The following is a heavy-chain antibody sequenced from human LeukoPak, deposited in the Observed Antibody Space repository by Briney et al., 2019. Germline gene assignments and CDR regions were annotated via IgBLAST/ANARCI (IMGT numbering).Heavy chain of an antibody. Sequence: ASVKVSCKASGGTISSYAISWVRQAPGQGLEWMGRIIPILGIANYAQKFQGRVTITADKSMSTAYMELRSLRSDDTAVYYCARDSGGYDSSGYAAWGFFDYRGQGTLVTVSS. CDR2: IIPILGIA. J-gene: IGHJ4*02. CDR3: ARDSGGYDSSGYAAWGFFDY. CDR1: GGTISSYA. D-gene: IGHD3-22*01. V-gene: IGHV1-69*04.